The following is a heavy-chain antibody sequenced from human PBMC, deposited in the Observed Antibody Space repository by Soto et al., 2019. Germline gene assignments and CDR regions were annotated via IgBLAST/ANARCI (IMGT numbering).Heavy chain of an antibody. J-gene: IGHJ4*02. CDR3: AKENGYSSSWLEFDY. CDR2: ISSSSSTI. Sequence: GGSLRLSCTASGFTFSSYSMNWFRQAPGKGLEWVSYISSSSSTIYYADSVKGRFTISRDNAKNSLYLQMNSLRAEDTDVYYCAKENGYSSSWLEFDYWGQGTLVTVSS. D-gene: IGHD6-13*01. CDR1: GFTFSSYS. V-gene: IGHV3-48*01.